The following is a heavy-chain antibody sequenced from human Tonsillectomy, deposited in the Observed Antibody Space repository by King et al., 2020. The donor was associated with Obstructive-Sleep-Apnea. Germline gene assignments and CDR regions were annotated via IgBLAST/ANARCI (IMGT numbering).Heavy chain of an antibody. J-gene: IGHJ2*01. CDR2: IYYSGST. V-gene: IGHV4-59*01. D-gene: IGHD3-22*01. CDR3: ARGRGDYHASRGGDVGYFDL. Sequence: LQLQESGPGLVKPSETLSLTCTVSGGSISSYYWSWIRQPPGKGLEWIGYIYYSGSTNYNPSLKSRVTISVDTSKNQFSLKLSSVTAADTAVYYCARGRGDYHASRGGDVGYFDLWGRGTLVTVSS. CDR1: GGSISSYY.